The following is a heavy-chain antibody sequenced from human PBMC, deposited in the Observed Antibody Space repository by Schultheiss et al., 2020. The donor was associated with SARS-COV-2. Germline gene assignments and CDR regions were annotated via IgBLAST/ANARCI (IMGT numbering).Heavy chain of an antibody. J-gene: IGHJ4*02. D-gene: IGHD3-22*01. V-gene: IGHV3-52*01. Sequence: GGSLRLSCAASGFTFSSSWMHWVFQAPEKGLEWVADIKCDGSEKYYVDSVKGRFTISRDNAKNSLYLQMNSLRAEDTAVYYCAKESPLNYYDSSGLDYWGQGTLVTVSS. CDR2: IKCDGSEK. CDR1: GFTFSSSW. CDR3: AKESPLNYYDSSGLDY.